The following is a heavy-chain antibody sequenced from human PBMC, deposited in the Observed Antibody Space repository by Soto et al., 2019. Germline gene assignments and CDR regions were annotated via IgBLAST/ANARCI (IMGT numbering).Heavy chain of an antibody. D-gene: IGHD6-13*01. J-gene: IGHJ5*02. CDR1: GFTFSTYG. V-gene: IGHV3-30*18. CDR3: AKEYGSTWMHH. Sequence: PGGSLRLSCAASGFTFSTYGMHWVRQAPGKGLEWVAAMSYDGTKQYYVDSVKGRFTISRDNSRNTLFLQLNSLRDEDTAVYYCAKEYGSTWMHHWGQGP. CDR2: MSYDGTKQ.